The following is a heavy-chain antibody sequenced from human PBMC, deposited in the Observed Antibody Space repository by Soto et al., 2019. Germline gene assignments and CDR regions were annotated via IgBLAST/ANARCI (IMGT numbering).Heavy chain of an antibody. Sequence: QVQLQESGPGLVKPSQTLSLTCTVSGGSISSGGYYWSWIRQHPGKGLEWIGYIYYSGSTYYNPSLKSRVTISVDTSKNQFSLKLSSVTAADTAVYYCARDRSVYYDSSGYYRGRGYFDYWGQGTLVTVSS. J-gene: IGHJ4*02. D-gene: IGHD3-22*01. V-gene: IGHV4-31*03. CDR3: ARDRSVYYDSSGYYRGRGYFDY. CDR2: IYYSGST. CDR1: GGSISSGGYY.